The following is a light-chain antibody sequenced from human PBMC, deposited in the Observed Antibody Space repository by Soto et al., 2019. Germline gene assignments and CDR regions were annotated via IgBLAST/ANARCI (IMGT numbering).Light chain of an antibody. CDR2: DVS. Sequence: IQLTKSPSTLSAFVGDTVTMTCRASQCISNWLAWYQQKPGKAPTLLIYDVSRLESGVPSRFSGSGSGTEFTLTISSLQPDDFATYYCQQYNSYLWTFGQGTKVDIK. CDR1: QCISNW. V-gene: IGKV1-5*01. CDR3: QQYNSYLWT. J-gene: IGKJ1*01.